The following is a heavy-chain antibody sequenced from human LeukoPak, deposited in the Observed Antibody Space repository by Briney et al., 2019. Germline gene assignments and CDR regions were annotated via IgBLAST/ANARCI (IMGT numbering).Heavy chain of an antibody. V-gene: IGHV3-66*01. CDR3: GRDTRGRPHDSFDI. Sequence: GGSLRLSCAASGFTVSSNYMSWVRQAPGKGLEWVSVIYSGGSTYYADSVKGRFTISRDNSKNLLYLQMSTLRAGDTAVFYCGRDTRGRPHDSFDIWGQGTLVTVSS. J-gene: IGHJ3*02. CDR2: IYSGGST. CDR1: GFTVSSNY. D-gene: IGHD1-14*01.